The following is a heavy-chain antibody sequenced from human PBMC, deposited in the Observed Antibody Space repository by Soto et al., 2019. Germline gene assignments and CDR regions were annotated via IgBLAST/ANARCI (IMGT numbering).Heavy chain of an antibody. CDR1: GFTFSSYA. J-gene: IGHJ3*02. Sequence: EVQLLESGGGLVQPGGSLRLSCAASGFTFSSYAMSWVRQAPGKGLEWVSAISGSGGSTYYADHVKGRFTISRDNSKNTLYQQMNSMRAEDTAVYYCAKTNSGYDLSAFDIWGQGTMVTVSS. V-gene: IGHV3-23*01. CDR3: AKTNSGYDLSAFDI. CDR2: ISGSGGST. D-gene: IGHD5-12*01.